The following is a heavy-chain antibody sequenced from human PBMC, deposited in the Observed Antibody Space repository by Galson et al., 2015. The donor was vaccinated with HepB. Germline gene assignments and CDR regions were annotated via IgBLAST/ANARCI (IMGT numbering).Heavy chain of an antibody. Sequence: SLRLSCAVSGFTFSGAWMSWVRQAPGKGLEWVATIKQDGSDKYYVDSVKGRFTISRDNAKNSLFLQMISLRAEDTAVYYCARSRIIFSHYDILTGYPYYFGLLGPGNPGHRLL. CDR3: ARSRIIFSHYDILTGYPYYFGL. D-gene: IGHD3-9*01. J-gene: IGHJ4*02. V-gene: IGHV3-7*03. CDR1: GFTFSGAW. CDR2: IKQDGSDK.